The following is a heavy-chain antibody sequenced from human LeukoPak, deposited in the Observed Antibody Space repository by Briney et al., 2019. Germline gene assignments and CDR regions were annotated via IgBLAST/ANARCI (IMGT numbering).Heavy chain of an antibody. J-gene: IGHJ4*02. D-gene: IGHD2-2*01. CDR2: IYYNGRT. V-gene: IGHV4-38-2*01. CDR1: GYSISSGYY. Sequence: PSETLSLTCAVSGYSISSGYYWGWIRQPPGKGLEWIGSIYYNGRTYYNPSLKGRVTISADTSKNQFSLNLSSVTAADTAVYYCAATIILPAAMGFDYWGRGTLVTVSS. CDR3: AATIILPAAMGFDY.